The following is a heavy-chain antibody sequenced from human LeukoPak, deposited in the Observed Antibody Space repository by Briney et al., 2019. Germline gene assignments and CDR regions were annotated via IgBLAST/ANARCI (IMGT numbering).Heavy chain of an antibody. CDR2: ISGSGDNT. D-gene: IGHD3-22*01. CDR3: AKGSYYDSSGSFYFDY. J-gene: IGHJ4*02. Sequence: PGGSLRLSCAASGSTFSSYAMSWVRQAPGKGLEWVSGISGSGDNTYYADSVKGRSTISRDNSKNTLYVQVNSLGTEDTAAYYCAKGSYYDSSGSFYFDYWGQGTLVTVSS. V-gene: IGHV3-23*01. CDR1: GSTFSSYA.